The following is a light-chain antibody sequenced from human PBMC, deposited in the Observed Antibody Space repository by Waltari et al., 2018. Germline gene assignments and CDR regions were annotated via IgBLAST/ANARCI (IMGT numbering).Light chain of an antibody. J-gene: IGLJ1*01. V-gene: IGLV3-1*01. CDR3: QAWDSSTASYV. Sequence: SYELTQPPSVSVSPGQTASIPCSGDKLGDKYACWYQQKQGQSPVLVIYQDSKRPSGIPERFSGSNSGNTATLTISGTQAMDEADYYCQAWDSSTASYVFGTGTKVTVL. CDR2: QDS. CDR1: KLGDKY.